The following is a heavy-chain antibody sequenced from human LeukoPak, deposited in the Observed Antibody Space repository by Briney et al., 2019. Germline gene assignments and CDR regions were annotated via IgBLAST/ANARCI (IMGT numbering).Heavy chain of an antibody. CDR3: ARVLGYYDGNWFDP. Sequence: GGSLRLSCAASGFTFSSYGMHWVRQAPGKGLEGVAVIWYDGSNKYYADSVKGRFTISRDNSKNTLYLQMNSLRAEDTAVYYCARVLGYYDGNWFDPWGQGTLVTVSS. CDR1: GFTFSSYG. D-gene: IGHD3-22*01. V-gene: IGHV3-33*01. J-gene: IGHJ5*02. CDR2: IWYDGSNK.